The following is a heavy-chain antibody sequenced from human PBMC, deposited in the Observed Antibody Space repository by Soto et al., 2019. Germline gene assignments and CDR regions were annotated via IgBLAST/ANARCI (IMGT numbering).Heavy chain of an antibody. CDR1: GGSISSSSYY. CDR2: IYYSGST. V-gene: IGHV4-39*01. CDR3: ARQDCSSTSCYEGFFDY. J-gene: IGHJ4*02. D-gene: IGHD2-2*01. Sequence: QLQLQESGPGLVKPSETLSLTCTVSGGSISSSSYYWGWIRQPPGKGLEWLGSIYYSGSTYYNPSIKSRVTISVDTSKNQFSLKLSSVTDADTAVYYCARQDCSSTSCYEGFFDYWGQGTLVTVSS.